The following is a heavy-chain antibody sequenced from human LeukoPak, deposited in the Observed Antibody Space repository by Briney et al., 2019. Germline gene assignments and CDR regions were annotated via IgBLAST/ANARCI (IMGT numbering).Heavy chain of an antibody. V-gene: IGHV4-39*01. D-gene: IGHD3-3*01. Sequence: PSETLSLTCTVSGGSISSSSYYWGWIRQPPGKGLEWIGSIYYSGSTYYNPSLKSRVTISVDTSKNQFSLKLSSVTAADTAVYYCARRTVLRFLEWLGYFDYWGQGTLVTVSS. CDR2: IYYSGST. J-gene: IGHJ4*02. CDR3: ARRTVLRFLEWLGYFDY. CDR1: GGSISSSSYY.